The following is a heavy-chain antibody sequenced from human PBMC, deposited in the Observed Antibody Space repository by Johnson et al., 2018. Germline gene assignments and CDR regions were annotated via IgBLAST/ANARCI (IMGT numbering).Heavy chain of an antibody. CDR1: GFTFSSYA. CDR3: ARARSWGIQLYYYYYGMDV. J-gene: IGHJ6*02. D-gene: IGHD5-18*01. CDR2: ISYDGRNT. V-gene: IGHV3-30-3*01. Sequence: QVQLVQSGGGVVQPGRSXRLSCAASGFTFSSYAMDWVRQAPGKGLEWVAVISYDGRNTYYADTVKCRFTIYRDHSKKTMYLQLNSRKAEATAVYYCARARSWGIQLYYYYYGMDVWGQGTTVTDSS.